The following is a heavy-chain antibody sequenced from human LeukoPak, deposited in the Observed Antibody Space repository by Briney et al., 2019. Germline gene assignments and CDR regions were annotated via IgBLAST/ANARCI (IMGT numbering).Heavy chain of an antibody. CDR2: IIPIFGTA. V-gene: IGHV1-69*01. J-gene: IGHJ4*01. D-gene: IGHD6-19*01. CDR1: GGTFSSYA. CDR3: ARPISPYRSGFRYYFDY. Sequence: SVKVSCKASGGTFSSYAISWVRQAPGQGLEWMGGIIPIFGTANYAQKFQGRVTITADESTSTAYMELSSLRSEDTAVYYCARPISPYRSGFRYYFDYWGQGTLVNVSS.